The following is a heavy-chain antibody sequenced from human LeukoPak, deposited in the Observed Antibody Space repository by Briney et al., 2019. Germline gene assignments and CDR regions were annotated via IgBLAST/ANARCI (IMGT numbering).Heavy chain of an antibody. D-gene: IGHD4-23*01. J-gene: IGHJ4*02. CDR3: AGEGDYCVNDVDY. Sequence: SGGTFSSYTISWVRQAPGEGLEWMGRIIPILGIANYAQKFQGRVTITADKSTSTAYMELSSLRSEDAAVYYCAGEGDYCVNDVDYLGQGTLVTVSS. V-gene: IGHV1-69*04. CDR1: GGTFSSYT. CDR2: IIPILGIA.